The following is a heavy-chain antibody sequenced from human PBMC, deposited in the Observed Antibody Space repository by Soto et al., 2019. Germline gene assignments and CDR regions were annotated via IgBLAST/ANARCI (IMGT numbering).Heavy chain of an antibody. J-gene: IGHJ6*02. CDR3: ASPSPSITIFGVVPADYYGMDV. D-gene: IGHD3-3*01. V-gene: IGHV5-10-1*01. CDR1: GYSFTRYW. Sequence: GESLTISCTCAGYSFTRYWISWVRQMPGKGLEWMGRIDPSDSYTNYSPSFQGHVTISADKSISTAYLQWSSLKASDTAMYYCASPSPSITIFGVVPADYYGMDVWGQGTTVPVPS. CDR2: IDPSDSYT.